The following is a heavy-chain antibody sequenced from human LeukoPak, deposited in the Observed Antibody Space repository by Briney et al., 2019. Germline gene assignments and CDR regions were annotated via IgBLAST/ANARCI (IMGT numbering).Heavy chain of an antibody. CDR1: GFTFSSYA. Sequence: GGSLRLSCAASGFTFSSYAMSWVRQAPGKGLEWVSAISGSGGSTYYADSVKGRFTISRDNSKNTLYLQMNSLRAEDTAVYYCARDQPYYYGSGSYYRIIDYWGQGTLVTVSS. D-gene: IGHD3-10*01. CDR2: ISGSGGST. J-gene: IGHJ4*02. CDR3: ARDQPYYYGSGSYYRIIDY. V-gene: IGHV3-23*01.